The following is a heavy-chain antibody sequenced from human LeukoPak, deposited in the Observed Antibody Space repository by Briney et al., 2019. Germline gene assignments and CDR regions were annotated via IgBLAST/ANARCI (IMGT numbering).Heavy chain of an antibody. CDR1: GFTFDDYA. J-gene: IGHJ4*02. CDR2: ISGDGGST. Sequence: PGGSLRLSCAASGFTFDDYAMHWVRQAPGKGLEWVSLISGDGGSTYYADSVKGRFTVSRDNSKNSLYLQMNSLRTEDTALYYCAKSYGSGSYPVNWGQGTLVTVSS. D-gene: IGHD3-10*01. V-gene: IGHV3-43*02. CDR3: AKSYGSGSYPVN.